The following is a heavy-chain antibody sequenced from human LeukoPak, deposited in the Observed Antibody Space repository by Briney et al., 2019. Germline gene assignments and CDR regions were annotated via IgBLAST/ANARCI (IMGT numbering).Heavy chain of an antibody. V-gene: IGHV3-33*06. CDR2: IWYDGSNK. Sequence: GRSLRLSCVASGFTFSSYGMHWVRQAPGKGLEWVAVIWYDGSNKYYADSVKGRFTISRDNSKNTLYPQMNSLRAEDTAVFYCAKDTTTSRRGFDYWGQGILVTVSS. CDR3: AKDTTTSRRGFDY. D-gene: IGHD3-10*01. CDR1: GFTFSSYG. J-gene: IGHJ4*02.